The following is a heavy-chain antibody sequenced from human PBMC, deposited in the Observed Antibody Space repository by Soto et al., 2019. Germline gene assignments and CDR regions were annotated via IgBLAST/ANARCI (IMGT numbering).Heavy chain of an antibody. CDR2: ISYDGSNK. Sequence: PGGSLRLSCAASGFTFSSYAMHWVRQAPGKGLEWVAVISYDGSNKYYADSVKGRFTISRDNSKNTLYLQMNSLRAEDTAVYYCARDRNGDYYYYYYGMDVWGQGTTVTVYS. J-gene: IGHJ6*02. V-gene: IGHV3-30-3*01. CDR1: GFTFSSYA. CDR3: ARDRNGDYYYYYYGMDV. D-gene: IGHD4-17*01.